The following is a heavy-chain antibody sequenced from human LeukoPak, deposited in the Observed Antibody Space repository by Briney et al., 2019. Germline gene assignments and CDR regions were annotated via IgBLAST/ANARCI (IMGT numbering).Heavy chain of an antibody. Sequence: SGGSLRLSCAASGFTVSSYYMSWVRQAPGKGPEWVSVIYSGGSTYYADSVKGRFTMSRESSKNTLYLQMNSLRAEDTAVYYCARDLGRGWDYWGQGTLVTVSS. J-gene: IGHJ4*02. CDR1: GFTVSSYY. D-gene: IGHD6-19*01. CDR3: ARDLGRGWDY. CDR2: IYSGGST. V-gene: IGHV3-53*01.